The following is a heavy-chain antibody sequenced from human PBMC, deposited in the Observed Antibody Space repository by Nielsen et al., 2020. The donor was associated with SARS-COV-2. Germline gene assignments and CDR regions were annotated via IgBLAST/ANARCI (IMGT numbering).Heavy chain of an antibody. CDR3: ARMPVAAAGTPLDY. CDR2: IFSNDEK. Sequence: SGPTLVKPTETLTLTCTVSGFSLSNARMGVSWIRQPPGKALEWLAHIFSNDEKSYSTSLKSRLTISKDTSKSQVVLTMTNMDPVDTATYYCARMPVAAAGTPLDYWGQGTLVTVSS. D-gene: IGHD6-13*01. V-gene: IGHV2-26*01. CDR1: GFSLSNARMG. J-gene: IGHJ4*02.